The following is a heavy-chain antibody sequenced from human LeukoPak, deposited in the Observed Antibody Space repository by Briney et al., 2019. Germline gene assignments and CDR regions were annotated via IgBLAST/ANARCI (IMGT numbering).Heavy chain of an antibody. Sequence: PEASVKVSCKASGYTFTGYYMHWVRQAPGQGLEWMGWINTNTGNPTYAQGFTGRFVFSLDTSVSTAYLQISSLKAEDTAVYYCVLGSGGTQGPYGDSNYYFDYWGQGTLVTVSS. CDR1: GYTFTGYY. D-gene: IGHD4-17*01. CDR3: VLGSGGTQGPYGDSNYYFDY. CDR2: INTNTGNP. V-gene: IGHV7-4-1*02. J-gene: IGHJ4*02.